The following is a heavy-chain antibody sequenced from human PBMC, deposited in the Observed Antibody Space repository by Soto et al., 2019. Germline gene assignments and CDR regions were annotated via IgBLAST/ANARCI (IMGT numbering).Heavy chain of an antibody. Sequence: EVQLVESGGALVQPGRSLRLSCAASGFTFDDYAMHWVRQVPGKGLEWVSGISWNGRSKAYAGSVEGRFTISRDSARNELYLQMGSLRAEDTALYYCAKDGVSLGSFNCMDAWGQGTTVTVSS. J-gene: IGHJ6*02. CDR3: AKDGVSLGSFNCMDA. CDR1: GFTFDDYA. CDR2: ISWNGRSK. D-gene: IGHD1-20*01. V-gene: IGHV3-9*01.